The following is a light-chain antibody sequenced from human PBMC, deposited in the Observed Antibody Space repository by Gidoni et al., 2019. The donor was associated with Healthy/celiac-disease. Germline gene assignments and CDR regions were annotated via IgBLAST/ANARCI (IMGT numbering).Light chain of an antibody. CDR2: AAS. J-gene: IGKJ4*01. CDR1: QSISSY. Sequence: DTQMTQSPSSLSASAGYRVNITCRASQSISSYLNWYQQKPGKAPQLLIDAASSLQSRVPSRFSGSGATTYFTLTISSLQPEDFATYYCQRSYSTVLTFXGXTKVEIK. CDR3: QRSYSTVLT. V-gene: IGKV1-39*01.